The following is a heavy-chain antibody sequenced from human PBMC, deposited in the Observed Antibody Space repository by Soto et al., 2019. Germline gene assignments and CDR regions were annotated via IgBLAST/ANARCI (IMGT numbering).Heavy chain of an antibody. CDR1: GLTFSTYS. V-gene: IGHV3-21*01. CDR2: INNTGSDI. Sequence: GGSLRLSCAVSGLTFSTYSMSWVRQAPGKGLEWVSSINNTGSDIYYAESVKGRFTISRDNAKNSLYLQINSLTLEDTAVYYCARDPWRSSAWFFDFWGQGTLVTVSS. J-gene: IGHJ4*02. CDR3: ARDPWRSSAWFFDF. D-gene: IGHD6-19*01.